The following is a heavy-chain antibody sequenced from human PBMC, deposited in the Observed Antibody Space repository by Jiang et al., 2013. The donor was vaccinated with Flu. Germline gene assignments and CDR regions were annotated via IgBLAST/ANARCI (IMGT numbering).Heavy chain of an antibody. J-gene: IGHJ3*01. CDR2: TYYRSKWYT. D-gene: IGHD6-13*01. CDR1: GDSVSSDSAA. CDR3: VRGAGAFDF. Sequence: QTLSLTCAISGDSVSSDSAAWNWIRQSPSRGLECLARTYYRSKWYTDYAVSVKSRITVNPDTSKNQVSLHLNSVTPEDTAVYYCVRGAGAFDFWGQGTMVIVSS. V-gene: IGHV6-1*01.